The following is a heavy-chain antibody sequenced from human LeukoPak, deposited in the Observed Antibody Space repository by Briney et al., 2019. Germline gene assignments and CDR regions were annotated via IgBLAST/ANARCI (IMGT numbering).Heavy chain of an antibody. D-gene: IGHD2-15*01. J-gene: IGHJ6*04. CDR2: ISYTGSN. V-gene: IGHV4-39*01. Sequence: SETLSLTCLVSHFSMNSSDYFWGWIRQSPGKGLEWIASISYTGSNYLNPSPKSRVAISVDTSKNQFSLKLSSVTAADTAVYYCARHHSNTLVWGKGTTVTVSS. CDR1: HFSMNSSDYF. CDR3: ARHHSNTLV.